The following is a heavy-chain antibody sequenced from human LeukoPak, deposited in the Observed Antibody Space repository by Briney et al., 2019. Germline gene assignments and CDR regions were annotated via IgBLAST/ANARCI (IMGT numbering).Heavy chain of an antibody. CDR3: VKSGPDFGDLPSEYYFDF. V-gene: IGHV3-33*06. CDR1: GFSFSSYA. J-gene: IGHJ4*02. D-gene: IGHD4-17*01. CDR2: IRYDGSNQ. Sequence: GRSLRLSCAASGFSFSSYAMHWVRQAPGKGLEWVAVIRYDGSNQYYADSVRGRFTISRDNSKNTLHLQINSLRAEDTAAYYCVKSGPDFGDLPSEYYFDFWGQGTLVTVSS.